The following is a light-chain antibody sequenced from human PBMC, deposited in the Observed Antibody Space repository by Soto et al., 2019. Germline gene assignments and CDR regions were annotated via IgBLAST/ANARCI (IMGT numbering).Light chain of an antibody. CDR1: SIDVGGYNY. Sequence: QSALTQPASVSGSPGQSITISCTGTSIDVGGYNYVSWDQQHPGKAPKLMIYEVTNRPSGVSNRLSGSKSGNTASLTISGLQAEDEADYYCSSYTSSTPNVFGTGTKLTVL. CDR3: SSYTSSTPNV. CDR2: EVT. V-gene: IGLV2-14*01. J-gene: IGLJ1*01.